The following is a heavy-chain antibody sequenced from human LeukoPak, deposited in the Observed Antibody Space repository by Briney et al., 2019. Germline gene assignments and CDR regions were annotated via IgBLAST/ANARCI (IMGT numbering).Heavy chain of an antibody. V-gene: IGHV3-21*01. CDR3: ARDSLPLWFGESFPFDY. J-gene: IGHJ4*02. Sequence: PGGSLRLSCAASGFTFSSYSMNWVRQAPGKGLEWVSSISSSSYIYYADSVKGRFTISRDNAKNSLYLQMNSLRAEDTAVYYCARDSLPLWFGESFPFDYWGQGTLVTVSS. CDR1: GFTFSSYS. D-gene: IGHD3-10*01. CDR2: ISSSSYI.